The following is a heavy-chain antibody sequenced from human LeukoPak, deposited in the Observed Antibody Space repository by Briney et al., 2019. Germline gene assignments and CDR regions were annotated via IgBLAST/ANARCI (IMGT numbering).Heavy chain of an antibody. V-gene: IGHV3-30-3*01. CDR3: ARGSTAMVDY. CDR2: ISYDGSNK. J-gene: IGHJ4*02. CDR1: GFTFSSYA. D-gene: IGHD5-18*01. Sequence: RGSLKLSCAASGFTFSSYAMHWVSQAPGKGLEWVAVISYDGSNKYYADSVKGRFTISRDNSKNTLYLQMNSLRAEDTAVYYCARGSTAMVDYWGQGTLVTVSS.